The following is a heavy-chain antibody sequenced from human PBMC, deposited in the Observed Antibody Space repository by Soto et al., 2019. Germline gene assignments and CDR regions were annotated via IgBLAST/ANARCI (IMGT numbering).Heavy chain of an antibody. CDR2: IYPGDHET. Sequence: GESLKFSCQCSGYTFSNFWIGWVRQLPGKGLEWMGIIYPGDHETRYSPSFHGKVTLSVDKSINSAYLQWNSLEASDSAFYFCARSPRSSPYFDYWGQEALVAVDS. CDR3: ARSPRSSPYFDY. J-gene: IGHJ4*02. V-gene: IGHV5-51*01. CDR1: GYTFSNFW. D-gene: IGHD6-13*01.